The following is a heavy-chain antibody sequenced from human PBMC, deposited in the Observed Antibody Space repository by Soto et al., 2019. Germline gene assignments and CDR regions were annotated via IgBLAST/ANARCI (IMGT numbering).Heavy chain of an antibody. J-gene: IGHJ4*02. V-gene: IGHV3-7*01. Sequence: EVQFVESGGDLVQPGGSLRLSCAASGFAFSQYWINWVRQSPGKGLEWVAIMNQDGSKRYYGASVMGRFTISRDNGKNSLYLQMNSLRDDDTAIYFCARDRRLSGYSPEFDYWGLGTRVTVPS. CDR1: GFAFSQYW. CDR3: ARDRRLSGYSPEFDY. CDR2: MNQDGSKR. D-gene: IGHD5-12*01.